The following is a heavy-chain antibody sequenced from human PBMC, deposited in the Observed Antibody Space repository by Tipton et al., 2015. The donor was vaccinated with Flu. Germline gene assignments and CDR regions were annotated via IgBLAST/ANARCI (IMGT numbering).Heavy chain of an antibody. CDR3: ARRDYSNYVSEPKNWFDS. CDR1: GDSIRSSNYY. D-gene: IGHD4-11*01. CDR2: IHQTGST. Sequence: GLVKPSETLSLTCGVSGDSIRSSNYYWGWIRQPPGKGLEWIGNIHQTGSTYYNPSLKSRVTMSVARSKNQFSLRLTSVTAADTAVYYCARRDYSNYVSEPKNWFDSWGQGTLVTVSS. V-gene: IGHV4-38-2*01. J-gene: IGHJ5*01.